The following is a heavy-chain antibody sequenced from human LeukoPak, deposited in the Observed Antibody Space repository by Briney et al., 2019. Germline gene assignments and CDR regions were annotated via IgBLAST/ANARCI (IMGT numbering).Heavy chain of an antibody. J-gene: IGHJ6*04. D-gene: IGHD3-10*02. CDR1: GFTLSSYE. CDR2: ISSSGSTI. CDR3: AELGITMIGGV. Sequence: GGSLRLSCAASGFTLSSYEMNWVRQARGKGLEWVSYISSSGSTIYYVDSVKGRFTISRDNAKNSLYLQMNSLRAEDTAVYYCAELGITMIGGVWGKGTTVTISS. V-gene: IGHV3-48*03.